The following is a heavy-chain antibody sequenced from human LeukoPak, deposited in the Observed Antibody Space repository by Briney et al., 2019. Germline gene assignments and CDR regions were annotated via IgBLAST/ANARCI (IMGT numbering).Heavy chain of an antibody. CDR3: ARIEWGRLGRALDI. CDR2: ISRSSSYL. D-gene: IGHD1-26*01. V-gene: IGHV3-21*04. Sequence: GGSLRLSCAASEFTFSSYNMNWVRQAPGKGPEWVSSISRSSSYLYYAVSVKGRFTISRDNSKNTLYLQMNSLRAEDMAVYYCARIEWGRLGRALDIWGQGTMVTVSS. CDR1: EFTFSSYN. J-gene: IGHJ3*02.